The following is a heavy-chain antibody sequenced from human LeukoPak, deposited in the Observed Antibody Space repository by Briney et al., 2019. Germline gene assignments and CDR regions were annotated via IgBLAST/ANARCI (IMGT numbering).Heavy chain of an antibody. CDR2: FYVGGAT. CDR3: ARNPAGIGDY. Sequence: PGGSLRLSCAVSGFSVTNNYMSWVRQAPGKGLEWVSVFYVGGATYYTASVKGRFTISRDNSENTLYLQMKSLRDEDTAVYYCARNPAGIGDYLGQGTLVTVSS. CDR1: GFSVTNNY. V-gene: IGHV3-53*01. D-gene: IGHD1-26*01. J-gene: IGHJ4*02.